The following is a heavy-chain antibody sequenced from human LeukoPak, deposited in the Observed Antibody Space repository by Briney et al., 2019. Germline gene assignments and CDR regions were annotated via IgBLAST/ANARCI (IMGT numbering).Heavy chain of an antibody. CDR1: GSTFSDYY. Sequence: PGGSLRLSCAASGSTFSDYYMSWIRQAPGKGLEWVSYISSSSSYTNYADSVKGRFTISRDNAKNSLYLQMNSLRAEDTAVYYCARDNGDGSGSNWFDPWGQGTLVTVSS. J-gene: IGHJ5*02. CDR2: ISSSSSYT. D-gene: IGHD3-10*01. CDR3: ARDNGDGSGSNWFDP. V-gene: IGHV3-11*05.